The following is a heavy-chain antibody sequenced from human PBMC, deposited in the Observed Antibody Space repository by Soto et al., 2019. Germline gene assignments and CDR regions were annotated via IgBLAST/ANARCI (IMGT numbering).Heavy chain of an antibody. CDR1: GFTFSSYS. CDR2: ISSSSSYI. D-gene: IGHD2-15*01. CDR3: ARXRDVXXVAAXXXYYGMDV. V-gene: IGHV3-21*01. Sequence: EVQLVESGGGLVKPGGSLRLSCAASGFTFSSYSMNWVRQAPGKGLEWVXSISSSSSYIYYADSVKGRFTISRDNAKNSLYLQMNSLRAEDTAVYYCARXRDVXXVAAXXXYYGMDVWGQGTTVTVSS. J-gene: IGHJ6*02.